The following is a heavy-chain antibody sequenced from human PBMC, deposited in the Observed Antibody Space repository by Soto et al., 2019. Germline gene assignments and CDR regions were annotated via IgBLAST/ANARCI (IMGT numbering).Heavy chain of an antibody. Sequence: GGSLRLSCAASGFTFSSYGMHWVRQAPGKGLEWVAVISYDGSNKYYADSVKGRFTISRDNSKNTLYLQMNSLRVEDTAVYYCAKEGCSSTSCPYGAYYYYMDVWGKGTTVTVSS. CDR2: ISYDGSNK. CDR3: AKEGCSSTSCPYGAYYYYMDV. D-gene: IGHD2-2*01. J-gene: IGHJ6*03. V-gene: IGHV3-30*18. CDR1: GFTFSSYG.